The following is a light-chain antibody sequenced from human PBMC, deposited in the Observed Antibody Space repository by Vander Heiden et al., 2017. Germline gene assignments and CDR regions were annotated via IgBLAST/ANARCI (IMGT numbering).Light chain of an antibody. CDR2: TAS. CDR3: QQSFTTPLT. CDR1: QYISNY. J-gene: IGKJ4*01. V-gene: IGKV1-39*01. Sequence: DIQMTQSPFSLSASVGDRVTITCRASQYISNYLKWYQQKPGKAPKLLIYTASNLQSWVPSRFSSSGSVTDFTLTISSLQPEDFATYYCQQSFTTPLTFGGATTVEIK.